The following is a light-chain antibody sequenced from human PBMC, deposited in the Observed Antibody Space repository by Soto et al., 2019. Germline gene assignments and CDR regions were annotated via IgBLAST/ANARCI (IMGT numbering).Light chain of an antibody. Sequence: QSALTQPASVSGSHGQSITISCTGTSSDVGGYDYVSWYQLHPGKAPKLMVFEVSKRPPGDSYRFSGSKSGHTASLTISGLQAEDEAYYFCSSDSNSTAYLFGTGTKVTVL. CDR3: SSDSNSTAYL. CDR2: EVS. V-gene: IGLV2-14*01. CDR1: SSDVGGYDY. J-gene: IGLJ1*01.